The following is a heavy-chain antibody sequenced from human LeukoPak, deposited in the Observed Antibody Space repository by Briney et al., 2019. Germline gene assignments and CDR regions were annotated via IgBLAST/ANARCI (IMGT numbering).Heavy chain of an antibody. CDR3: ARAYYYDSSGYYSRHAFDI. CDR2: INPNSGCT. J-gene: IGHJ3*02. D-gene: IGHD3-22*01. Sequence: ASVKVSCKASGYTFTGYYMHWVRQAPGQGLEWMGWINPNSGCTNYAQKFQGRVTMTRDTSISTAYMELSRLRSDDTAVYYCARAYYYDSSGYYSRHAFDIWGQGTMVTVSS. CDR1: GYTFTGYY. V-gene: IGHV1-2*02.